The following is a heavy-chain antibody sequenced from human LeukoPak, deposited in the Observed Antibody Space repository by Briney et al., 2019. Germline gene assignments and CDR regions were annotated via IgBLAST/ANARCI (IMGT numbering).Heavy chain of an antibody. CDR2: IYYSGST. D-gene: IGHD4-17*01. Sequence: PSETLSLTCTVSGGSISSGDYYWRWLRQPPGTGLEWIGYIYYSGSTYYNPSLKSRVTISVDTSKNQFSLKLSSVTAADTAVYYCARADYGDYLLWFDPWGQGTLVTVSS. CDR3: ARADYGDYLLWFDP. CDR1: GGSISSGDYY. V-gene: IGHV4-30-4*01. J-gene: IGHJ5*02.